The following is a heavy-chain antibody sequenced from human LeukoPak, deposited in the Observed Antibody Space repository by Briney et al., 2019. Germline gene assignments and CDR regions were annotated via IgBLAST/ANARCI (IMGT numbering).Heavy chain of an antibody. J-gene: IGHJ4*02. D-gene: IGHD6-19*01. Sequence: PGGSLRLSCAASGSTFSSYSMNWVRQAPGKGLEWVSYISSSSSTIYYADSVKGRFTISRDNAKNSLYLQKNSLRAEDTAVYYCARDTPGYSSGIDYWGQGTLVTVSS. V-gene: IGHV3-48*01. CDR1: GSTFSSYS. CDR2: ISSSSSTI. CDR3: ARDTPGYSSGIDY.